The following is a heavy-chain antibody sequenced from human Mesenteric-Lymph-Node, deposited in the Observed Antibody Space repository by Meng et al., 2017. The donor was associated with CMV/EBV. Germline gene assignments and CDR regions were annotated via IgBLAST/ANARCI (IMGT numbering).Heavy chain of an antibody. V-gene: IGHV5-51*01. CDR3: ARLLDATFDI. D-gene: IGHD2-8*01. J-gene: IGHJ3*02. CDR1: GYNFAFSW. CDR2: IYPNDPAT. Sequence: GESLKISCEASGYNFAFSWIGWVRQVPGKGLEWMGIIYPNDPATRYGPSFEGQVTMSVDKSNNTAYLQWDRLQASDTAIYYCARLLDATFDIWGQGTVVTVSS.